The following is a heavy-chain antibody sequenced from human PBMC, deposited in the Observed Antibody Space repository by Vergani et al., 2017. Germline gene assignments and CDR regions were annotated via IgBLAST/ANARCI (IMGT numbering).Heavy chain of an antibody. Sequence: EVQLLESGGGLVQPGGSLRLSCAASGFTFSSYAMSWVRQAPGKGLEWVSAISGSGGSTYYADSVKGRFTISRDNSKNTLYLQMNSLRAEDTAVYYCAKGGLGSGYDLGLFYFDYWGQGTLVTVSS. V-gene: IGHV3-23*01. J-gene: IGHJ4*02. CDR3: AKGGLGSGYDLGLFYFDY. CDR2: ISGSGGST. D-gene: IGHD5-12*01. CDR1: GFTFSSYA.